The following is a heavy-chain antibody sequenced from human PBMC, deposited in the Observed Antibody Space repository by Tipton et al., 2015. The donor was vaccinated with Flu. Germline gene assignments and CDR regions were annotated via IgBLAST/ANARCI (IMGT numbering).Heavy chain of an antibody. CDR3: ARQLNRYYYHGMDV. J-gene: IGHJ6*02. V-gene: IGHV4-34*01. CDR1: GGSFSGYY. Sequence: TLSLTCAVYGGSFSGYYWSWIRQPPGKGLEWIGEINHSGSTNYNPSLKSRVTISVDTSKNQFSLKLSSVTAADTAVYYCARQLNRYYYHGMDVWGQGTTVTVSS. D-gene: IGHD6-6*01. CDR2: INHSGST.